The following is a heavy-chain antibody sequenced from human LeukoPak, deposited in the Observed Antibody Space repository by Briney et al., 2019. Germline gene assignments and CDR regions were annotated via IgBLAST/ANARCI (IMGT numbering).Heavy chain of an antibody. CDR2: IYYSGST. J-gene: IGHJ1*01. CDR3: ASIVFDSSGYYPLQH. D-gene: IGHD3-22*01. CDR1: GGSISSYH. Sequence: SETLSLTCTVSGGSISSYHWSWIRQPPGKGLEWIGYIYYSGSTNYNPSLKSRVTISLDTSKNQFSLKLSSVTAADTAVYYCASIVFDSSGYYPLQHWGQGTLVTVSS. V-gene: IGHV4-59*01.